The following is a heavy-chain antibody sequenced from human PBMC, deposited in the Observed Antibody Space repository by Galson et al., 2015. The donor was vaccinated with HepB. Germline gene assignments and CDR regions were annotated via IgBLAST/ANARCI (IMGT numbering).Heavy chain of an antibody. CDR2: IRSKVYGGTT. D-gene: IGHD2-2*02. CDR3: TRGFGAIPYYYYGMDV. Sequence: SLRLSCAASGFTFGDYAMTWVRQAPGKGLEWVGFIRSKVYGGTTEYAASVKDRFTISRDDSKSIAYLQMNSLKIEDTAVYYCTRGFGAIPYYYYGMDVWGQGTTVTVSS. V-gene: IGHV3-49*04. CDR1: GFTFGDYA. J-gene: IGHJ6*02.